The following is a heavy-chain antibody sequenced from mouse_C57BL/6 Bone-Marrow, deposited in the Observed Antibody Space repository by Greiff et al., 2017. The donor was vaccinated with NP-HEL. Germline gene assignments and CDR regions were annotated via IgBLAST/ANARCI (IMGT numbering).Heavy chain of an antibody. V-gene: IGHV3-6*01. CDR3: ARAAGFAY. CDR1: GYSITSGYY. D-gene: IGHD6-1*01. CDR2: ISYDGSN. J-gene: IGHJ3*01. Sequence: DVQLQESGPGLVKPSQSLSLTCSVTGYSITSGYYWNWIRQFPGNKLEWMGYISYDGSNNYNPSLKNRISITRDTSKNQFFLKLNSVTTEDTATYYCARAAGFAYWGQGTLVTVSA.